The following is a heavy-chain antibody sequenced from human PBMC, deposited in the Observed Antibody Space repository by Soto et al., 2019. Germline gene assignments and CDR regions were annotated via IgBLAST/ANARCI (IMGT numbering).Heavy chain of an antibody. CDR3: AKDQVAAAGTGSYYYYYYGMDV. J-gene: IGHJ6*02. CDR2: ISYNGSNK. CDR1: GFTFSSYG. V-gene: IGHV3-30*18. D-gene: IGHD6-13*01. Sequence: QVQLVESGGGEVQPGRSLRLSCAASGFTFSSYGMHWVRQAPGKGLEWGAVISYNGSNKYYADSVKGRFTISRDNSKNTLYLQMNSLRAEDTAVYYCAKDQVAAAGTGSYYYYYYGMDVWGQGTTVTVSS.